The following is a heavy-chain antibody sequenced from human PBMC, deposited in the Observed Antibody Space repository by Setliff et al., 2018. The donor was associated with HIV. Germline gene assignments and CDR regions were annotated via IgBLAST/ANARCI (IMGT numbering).Heavy chain of an antibody. CDR3: ARDYCSSTRCYDLHNWFDP. CDR2: ITPIISTA. Sequence: SVKVSCKASGGTFSSYAISWVRQAPGQGLEWIGRITPIISTANYAQKFQGRITISADKSTSTAYMELSSLRSEDTAVYYCARDYCSSTRCYDLHNWFDPWGQGTLVTVSS. D-gene: IGHD2-2*01. J-gene: IGHJ5*02. V-gene: IGHV1-69*04. CDR1: GGTFSSYA.